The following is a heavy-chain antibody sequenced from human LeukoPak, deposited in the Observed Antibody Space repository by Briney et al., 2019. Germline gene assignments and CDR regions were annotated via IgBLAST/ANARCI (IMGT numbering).Heavy chain of an antibody. CDR1: GYTLTELS. J-gene: IGHJ4*02. D-gene: IGHD3-22*01. CDR3: ATDRVRKEYYDSSGYLYYFDY. CDR2: FDPEDGET. Sequence: RASVNVSCKVFGYTLTELSMHWVRQAPGKGLEWMGGFDPEDGETIYAQKFQGRVTMTEDTSTDTAYMELSSLRSEDTAVYYCATDRVRKEYYDSSGYLYYFDYWGEGTLVTVS. V-gene: IGHV1-24*01.